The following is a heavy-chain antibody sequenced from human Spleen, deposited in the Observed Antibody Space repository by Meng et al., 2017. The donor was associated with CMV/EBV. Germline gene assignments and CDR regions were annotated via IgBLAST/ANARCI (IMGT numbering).Heavy chain of an antibody. CDR1: GYTFTDYH. J-gene: IGHJ4*02. CDR3: ARDASYSSILY. V-gene: IGHV1-2*02. CDR2: INPNSGGT. Sequence: ASVKVSCKASGYTFTDYHMHWVRQAPGQGPEWMGWINPNSGGTDYAPKFQGRVTMTRDTSIGTAYMELSRLKSDDTAVYYCARDASYSSILYWGQGTLVTVSS. D-gene: IGHD6-19*01.